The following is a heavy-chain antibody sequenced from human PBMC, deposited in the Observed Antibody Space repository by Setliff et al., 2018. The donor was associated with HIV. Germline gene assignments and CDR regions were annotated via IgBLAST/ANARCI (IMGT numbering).Heavy chain of an antibody. V-gene: IGHV4-39*01. CDR3: ARLILGELSLFGPYWYFDL. Sequence: SETLSLTCSVSGGSIDSSDYYWGWIRQHPGKGLEWSGTVYYTGSTFYNPSLESRVTISVDTSKNQFSLKLRSVTATDTTVYYCARLILGELSLFGPYWYFDLWGRGTLVTVSS. CDR1: GGSIDSSDYY. CDR2: VYYTGST. D-gene: IGHD3-16*02. J-gene: IGHJ2*01.